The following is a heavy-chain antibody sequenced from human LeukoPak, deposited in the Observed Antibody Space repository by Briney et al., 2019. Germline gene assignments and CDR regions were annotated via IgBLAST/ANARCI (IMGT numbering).Heavy chain of an antibody. D-gene: IGHD6-19*01. J-gene: IGHJ6*03. CDR3: ARGDRSGYSSGWYYYYYMDV. CDR2: ISAYNGNT. CDR1: GYTFTSYG. V-gene: IGHV1-18*01. Sequence: ASVKVSCKASGYTFTSYGISWVRQAPGQGLEWMGWISAYNGNTNYAQKLQGRVTMTTDTSTSTAYMELRSLRSDDTAVYYCARGDRSGYSSGWYYYYYMDVWGKGTTATVSS.